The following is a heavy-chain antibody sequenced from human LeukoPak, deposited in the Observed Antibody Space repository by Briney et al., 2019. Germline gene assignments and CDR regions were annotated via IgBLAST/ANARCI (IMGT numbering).Heavy chain of an antibody. D-gene: IGHD3-22*01. V-gene: IGHV4-59*01. CDR2: IYYSGST. CDR3: ARGDYDSSGYQLDNWFDP. J-gene: IGHJ5*02. CDR1: GGSISSYY. Sequence: SETLSLTCTVSGGSISSYYWSWIRQPPGKGLEWIGYIYYSGSTNYNPSLKSRVTISVDTSKNQFSLKLSSVTAADTAVYYCARGDYDSSGYQLDNWFDPWGQGTLVTVSS.